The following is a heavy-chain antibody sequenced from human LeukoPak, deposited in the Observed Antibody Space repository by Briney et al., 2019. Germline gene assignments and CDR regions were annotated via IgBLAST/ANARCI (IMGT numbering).Heavy chain of an antibody. J-gene: IGHJ4*02. CDR3: ARGGYYWSGGRFYFGY. CDR2: INHSGST. CDR1: GGSFSGYY. D-gene: IGHD3-22*01. V-gene: IGHV4-34*01. Sequence: PSETLSLTCAVYGGSFSGYYWSWIRQPPGKGLEWIGEINHSGSTNYNPSLKSRVTISVDTSKNQFSLKLSSVTAADTAVYYCARGGYYWSGGRFYFGYWGQGTLVTVSS.